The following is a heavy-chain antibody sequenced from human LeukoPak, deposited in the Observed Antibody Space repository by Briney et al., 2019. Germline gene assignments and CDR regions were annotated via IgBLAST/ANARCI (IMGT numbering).Heavy chain of an antibody. J-gene: IGHJ3*02. V-gene: IGHV3-20*04. CDR3: ARRGAASDAFDI. Sequence: PGGSLRLSCAASGFTFDDYGMSWVRQAPGKGLEWVSGINWNGGSTGYADSVKGRFTISRDNAKNTLYLQMNSLRAEDTAVYYCARRGAASDAFDICGQGTMVTVSS. CDR1: GFTFDDYG. CDR2: INWNGGST. D-gene: IGHD3-16*01.